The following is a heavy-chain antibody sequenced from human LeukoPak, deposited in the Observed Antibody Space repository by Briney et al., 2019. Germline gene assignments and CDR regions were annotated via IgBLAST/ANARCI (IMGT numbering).Heavy chain of an antibody. CDR1: GGSISSTSYY. J-gene: IGHJ4*02. CDR2: IYYTGST. Sequence: SETLSLTCTVSGGSISSTSYYWGWIRQPPGKGLEWIGSIYYTGSTYYNPSLKSRVTISVDTSKNQFSLKLSSVTAADTAVYYCARSSSGYPLDYWGQGTLVTVSS. V-gene: IGHV4-39*07. D-gene: IGHD3-22*01. CDR3: ARSSSGYPLDY.